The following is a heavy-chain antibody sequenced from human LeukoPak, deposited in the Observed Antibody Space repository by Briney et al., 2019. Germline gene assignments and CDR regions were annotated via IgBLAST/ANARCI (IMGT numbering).Heavy chain of an antibody. V-gene: IGHV4-61*08. CDR1: GGSISSGDYY. D-gene: IGHD5-24*01. J-gene: IGHJ4*02. CDR2: IYYSGST. Sequence: SQTLSLTCTVSGGSISSGDYYWSWIRQPPGKGLEWIGYIYYSGSTNYNPSLKSRVTISVDTSENQFSLKLSSVTAADTAVYYCARAVEMASFWSFDYWGQGTLVTVSS. CDR3: ARAVEMASFWSFDY.